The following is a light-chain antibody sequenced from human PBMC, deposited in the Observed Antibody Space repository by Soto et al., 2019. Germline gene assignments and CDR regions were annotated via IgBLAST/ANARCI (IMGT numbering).Light chain of an antibody. CDR2: AAS. V-gene: IGKV1-39*01. J-gene: IGKJ1*01. CDR3: QQTYSAPPT. CDR1: QSISNY. Sequence: DIQVTQSQSSLSASVGDRVTITCRTSQSISNYLNWYQQKPGKAPTLLIYAASTLQSGVPSRISGSGSGTDFTLTISSLQPEDFATYFCQQTYSAPPTFGQGSKVDIK.